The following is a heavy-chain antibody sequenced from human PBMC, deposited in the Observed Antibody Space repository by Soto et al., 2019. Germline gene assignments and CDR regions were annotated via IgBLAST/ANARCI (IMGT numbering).Heavy chain of an antibody. V-gene: IGHV3-53*01. Sequence: GGSLRLSCAASEFSVSNNYMSWVRQAPGKGLEWVSVIYRGGGTYYADFVKGRFTISRDNSKNTVYLQMNSLRAEDTAVYYCASLYRGLTVTRTEVFDYWGQGTLVTVSS. D-gene: IGHD4-4*01. CDR1: EFSVSNNY. CDR3: ASLYRGLTVTRTEVFDY. J-gene: IGHJ4*02. CDR2: IYRGGGT.